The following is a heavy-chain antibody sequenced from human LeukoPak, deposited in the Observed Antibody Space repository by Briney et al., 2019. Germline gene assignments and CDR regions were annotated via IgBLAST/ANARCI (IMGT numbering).Heavy chain of an antibody. CDR3: ARLRRSCSSTSCPYYFDY. Sequence: SETLSLTCAVYGGSFSGYYWSWIRQPPGKGLEWIGEINHSGSTNYNPSLKSRVTISVDTSKNQFSLKLSSVTAADTAVYYCARLRRSCSSTSCPYYFDYWGQGTLVTVSS. CDR2: INHSGST. D-gene: IGHD2-2*01. V-gene: IGHV4-34*01. J-gene: IGHJ4*02. CDR1: GGSFSGYY.